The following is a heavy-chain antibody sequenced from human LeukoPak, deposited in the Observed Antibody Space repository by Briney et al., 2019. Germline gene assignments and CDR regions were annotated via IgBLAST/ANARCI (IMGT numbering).Heavy chain of an antibody. CDR1: GFTFSNYA. CDR3: AKDKGDFWSGHHY. Sequence: GGSLRLSCAASGFTFSNYAMSWVRPAPGKGLEWVSSITGSGGSTYYADSVKGRFTISRDNSKNTLYLQMSSLRAEDTAVYYCAKDKGDFWSGHHYWGQGTLVTVSS. V-gene: IGHV3-23*01. CDR2: ITGSGGST. J-gene: IGHJ4*02. D-gene: IGHD3-3*01.